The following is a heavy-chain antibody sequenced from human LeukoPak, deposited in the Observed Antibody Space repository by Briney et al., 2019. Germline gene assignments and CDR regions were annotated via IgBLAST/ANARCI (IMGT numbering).Heavy chain of an antibody. J-gene: IGHJ3*02. Sequence: PSETLSLTCAVYGGSFSGYYWSWIRQPPGKGLEWIGEINHSGSTNYNLSLKSRVTISVDTSKNQFSLKLSSVTAADTAVYYCARHENYYDSSGPFPDAFDIWGQGTMVTVSS. D-gene: IGHD3-22*01. CDR2: INHSGST. CDR1: GGSFSGYY. CDR3: ARHENYYDSSGPFPDAFDI. V-gene: IGHV4-34*01.